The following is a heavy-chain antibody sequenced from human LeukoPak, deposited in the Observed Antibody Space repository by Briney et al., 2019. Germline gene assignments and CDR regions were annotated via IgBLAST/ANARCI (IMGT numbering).Heavy chain of an antibody. D-gene: IGHD6-13*01. CDR3: VRGLAAAGADAFDY. V-gene: IGHV3-30*03. Sequence: GRSLRLSCAASGFTFSRYGMHWIRQTPGKGLEWVALISNAGSNKYYADSVEGRFTISRDNSKNPMSLQMNSLKAEDTGVYFCVRGLAAAGADAFDYWGQGILVTVSS. J-gene: IGHJ4*02. CDR1: GFTFSRYG. CDR2: ISNAGSNK.